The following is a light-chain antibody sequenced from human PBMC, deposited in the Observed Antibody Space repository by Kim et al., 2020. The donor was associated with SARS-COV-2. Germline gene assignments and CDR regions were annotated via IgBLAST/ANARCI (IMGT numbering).Light chain of an antibody. CDR3: VQDYNYPRT. CDR2: AAS. V-gene: IGKV1-6*01. J-gene: IGKJ2*01. CDR1: QGIRND. Sequence: SASVGDRVTITCRASQGIRNDLGWYQQKPGKAPKLLIYAASTLQSGVPSRFSGSGSGTDFTLTISSLQPEDFATYYCVQDYNYPRTFGQGTKLEIK.